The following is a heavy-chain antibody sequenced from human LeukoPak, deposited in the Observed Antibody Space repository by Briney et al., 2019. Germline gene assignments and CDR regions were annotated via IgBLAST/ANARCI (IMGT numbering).Heavy chain of an antibody. CDR2: INPNSGGT. V-gene: IGHV1-2*02. Sequence: ASVKVSCKASGYTFTGYYMHWLRQAPGQGLEWMGWINPNSGGTNYAQKFQGRVTMTRDTSISTAYMELSRLRSDDAAVYYCARDLTIFGVVDWFDPWGQGTLVTVSS. CDR1: GYTFTGYY. CDR3: ARDLTIFGVVDWFDP. D-gene: IGHD3-3*01. J-gene: IGHJ5*02.